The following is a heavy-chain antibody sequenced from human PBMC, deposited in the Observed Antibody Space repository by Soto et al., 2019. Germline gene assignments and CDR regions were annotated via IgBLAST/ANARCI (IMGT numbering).Heavy chain of an antibody. Sequence: GGSLTLSCPASGFTCSSYSMNWVRQAPGKGLEWVSSISSSSSYIYYADSVKGRFTISRDNAKNSLYLQMNSLRAEDTAVYYCASWYDFWSGYYANYYYYGMDVWGQGTTVTVSS. CDR2: ISSSSSYI. J-gene: IGHJ6*02. CDR3: ASWYDFWSGYYANYYYYGMDV. V-gene: IGHV3-21*01. D-gene: IGHD3-3*01. CDR1: GFTCSSYS.